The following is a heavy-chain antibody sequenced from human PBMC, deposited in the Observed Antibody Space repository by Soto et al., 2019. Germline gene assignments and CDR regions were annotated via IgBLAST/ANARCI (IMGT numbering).Heavy chain of an antibody. V-gene: IGHV3-74*01. CDR3: GRGSGPRGRPY. D-gene: IGHD3-16*01. CDR1: GFIFNNYW. J-gene: IGHJ4*02. Sequence: EVQVVESGGGLVPPGGSLRLSCAASGFIFNNYWVHWVRQAPGKGLVWVSRINGDGTTTTYVDSVKGRFTISRDNAKNTVYLQMNSLRAEDTAVYYCGRGSGPRGRPYWGQGILVTVSS. CDR2: INGDGTTT.